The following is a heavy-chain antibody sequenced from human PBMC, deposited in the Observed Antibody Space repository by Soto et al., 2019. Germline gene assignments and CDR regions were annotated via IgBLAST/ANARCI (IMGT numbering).Heavy chain of an antibody. V-gene: IGHV4-30-2*01. CDR1: GGSISSGGYS. CDR3: ARESHNYYDSSGYFDY. Sequence: PSETLSLTCAVSGGSISSGGYSWSWIRQPPGKGLEWIGYIYHSGSTYYNPSLKSRVTISVDRSKNQFSLKLSSVTAAGTAVYYCARESHNYYDSSGYFDYWGQGTLVTVSS. D-gene: IGHD3-22*01. CDR2: IYHSGST. J-gene: IGHJ4*02.